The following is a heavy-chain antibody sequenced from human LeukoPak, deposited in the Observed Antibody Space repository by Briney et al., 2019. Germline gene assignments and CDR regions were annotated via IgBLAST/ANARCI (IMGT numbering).Heavy chain of an antibody. J-gene: IGHJ4*02. CDR3: AKVYYYDSSGFWGSIFDY. D-gene: IGHD3-22*01. Sequence: GGSLRLSCAASGFTFSSYAMSWVRQAPGKGLEWVSVISGSGGSTYYADSVKGRFTISRDNSKNTLYLQMNSLRAEDTAVYYCAKVYYYDSSGFWGSIFDYWGQGTLVTVSS. CDR2: ISGSGGST. V-gene: IGHV3-23*01. CDR1: GFTFSSYA.